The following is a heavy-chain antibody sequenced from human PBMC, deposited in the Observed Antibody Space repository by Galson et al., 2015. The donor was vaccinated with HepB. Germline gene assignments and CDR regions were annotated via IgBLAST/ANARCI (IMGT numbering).Heavy chain of an antibody. CDR1: GFTFSSYA. V-gene: IGHV3-64D*06. Sequence: SLRLSCAASGFTFSSYAMHWVRQAPGKGLEYVSAISSNGGSTYYADSVKGRFTISRDNSKNTLYLQMSSLRAEDTAVYYCVKAYSGYDWGDALDIWGQGTMVTVSS. CDR2: ISSNGGST. J-gene: IGHJ3*02. CDR3: VKAYSGYDWGDALDI. D-gene: IGHD5-12*01.